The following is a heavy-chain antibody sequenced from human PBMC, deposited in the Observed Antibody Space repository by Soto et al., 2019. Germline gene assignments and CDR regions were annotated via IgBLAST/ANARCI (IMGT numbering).Heavy chain of an antibody. V-gene: IGHV1-69*18. Sequence: QVQLVQSGAEAKKPGSSVRVSCKASGGTFSNNALSWGRQAPGQGLEWMGMIIPFFGTPKYAQKFQDRVTITADESASTVYLELGSLSSEDTALYYCASPKTYYYDDDNFFLSCFDYWGQGTLVTVSS. J-gene: IGHJ4*02. CDR2: IIPFFGTP. CDR1: GGTFSNNA. D-gene: IGHD3-22*01. CDR3: ASPKTYYYDDDNFFLSCFDY.